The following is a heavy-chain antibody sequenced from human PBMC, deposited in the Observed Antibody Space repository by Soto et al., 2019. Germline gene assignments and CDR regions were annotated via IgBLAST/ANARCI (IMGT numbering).Heavy chain of an antibody. CDR2: MYHSGTF. J-gene: IGHJ4*02. CDR3: AREDTARIDY. D-gene: IGHD5-18*01. V-gene: IGHV4-30-2*05. Sequence: SETLSLTCAVSGGSIGGVGYSWGWIRQPPGGGLEWIGYMYHSGTFLKSPSLKTRLTMSLGMSKNQLSLTLNSVTAADTAVYYCAREDTARIDYWGQGTLVTVSS. CDR1: GGSIGGVGYS.